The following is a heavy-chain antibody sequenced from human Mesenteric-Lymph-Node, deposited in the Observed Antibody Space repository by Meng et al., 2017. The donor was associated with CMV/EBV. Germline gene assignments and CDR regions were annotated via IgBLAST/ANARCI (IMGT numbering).Heavy chain of an antibody. CDR3: ASDHYYYGMDV. V-gene: IGHV3-47*01. Sequence: GESLKISCAASGFTFSSYSMNWVRQAPGKGLEWVSAIGTGGDTYYADSVMGRFTISRDNAKKSLYLHMNSLIAEDMAEYYCASDHYYYGMDVWGQGTTVTVSS. J-gene: IGHJ6*02. CDR2: IGTGGDT. CDR1: GFTFSSYS.